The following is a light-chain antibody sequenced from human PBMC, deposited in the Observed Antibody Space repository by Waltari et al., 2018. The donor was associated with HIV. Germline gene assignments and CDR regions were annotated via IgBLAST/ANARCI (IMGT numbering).Light chain of an antibody. CDR1: FYNARAGYE. V-gene: IGLV1-40*01. Sequence: QSVLTQPPSLSGAPGLRVSISCTGNFYNARAGYEVHWYQHLPGTAPRFLIYANVNRPSGVPDRFSGSKSGSSASLGISGLQAEDEADYYCQSYDSSLSGVVFGGGTRLTVL. J-gene: IGLJ2*01. CDR3: QSYDSSLSGVV. CDR2: ANV.